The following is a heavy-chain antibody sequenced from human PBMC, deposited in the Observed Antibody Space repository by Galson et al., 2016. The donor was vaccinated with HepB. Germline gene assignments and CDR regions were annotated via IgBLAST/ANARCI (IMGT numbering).Heavy chain of an antibody. Sequence: SLRLSCAASGFTFHNHAMSWVRQGPGKGLEWVSVISGNAGSAYYADSVKGRFGISRDNPKNILYLQMNSLRVEDSGVYYCARRPSGESRSRPFDSWGQGILVTVSS. J-gene: IGHJ4*02. D-gene: IGHD3-16*01. CDR2: ISGNAGSA. CDR1: GFTFHNHA. V-gene: IGHV3-23*01. CDR3: ARRPSGESRSRPFDS.